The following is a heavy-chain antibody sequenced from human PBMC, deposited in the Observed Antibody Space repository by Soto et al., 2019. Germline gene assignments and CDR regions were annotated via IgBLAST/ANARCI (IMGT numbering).Heavy chain of an antibody. D-gene: IGHD2-2*01. CDR2: ISYDGSNK. J-gene: IGHJ6*02. CDR1: GFSFSTYA. CDR3: ARDRGYCISTSCYGGAYYYGMDV. V-gene: IGHV3-30-3*01. Sequence: QVQLVESGGGVVQPGRSLRLSCAASGFSFSTYAMHWVRQAPGKGLEWVAVISYDGSNKNYADSVKGRFTISRDNSKNTLYLQMNSLRADDTAGYYCARDRGYCISTSCYGGAYYYGMDVWGQGTTVTVSS.